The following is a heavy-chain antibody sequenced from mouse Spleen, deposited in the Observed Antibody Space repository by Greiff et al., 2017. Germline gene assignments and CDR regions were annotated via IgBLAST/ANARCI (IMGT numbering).Heavy chain of an antibody. Sequence: EVQLQESGGGLVKPGGSLKLSCAASGFTFSSYAMSWVRQTPEKRLEWVATISSGGSYTYYPDSVKGRFTISRDNAKNTLYLQMSSLRSEDTAMYYCARRGTSYFDYWGQGTTLTVSS. CDR1: GFTFSSYA. D-gene: IGHD3-3*01. V-gene: IGHV5-9-3*01. CDR3: ARRGTSYFDY. J-gene: IGHJ2*01. CDR2: ISSGGSYT.